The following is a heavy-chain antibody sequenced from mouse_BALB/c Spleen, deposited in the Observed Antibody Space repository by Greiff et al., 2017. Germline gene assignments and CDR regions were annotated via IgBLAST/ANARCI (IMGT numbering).Heavy chain of an antibody. CDR1: GYTFTSYC. J-gene: IGHJ3*01. D-gene: IGHD3-3*01. CDR3: TREGTGFAY. Sequence: LQQPGSELVRPGASVKLSCKASGYTFTSYCMHWVKQRPGQGLEWIGNIYPGSGSTNYDEKFKSKATLTVDTSSSTAYMQLSSLTSEDSAVYYCTREGTGFAYWGQGTLVTVSA. CDR2: IYPGSGST. V-gene: IGHV1S22*01.